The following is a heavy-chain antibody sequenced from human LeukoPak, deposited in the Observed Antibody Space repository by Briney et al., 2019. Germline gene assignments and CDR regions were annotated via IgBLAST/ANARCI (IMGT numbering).Heavy chain of an antibody. J-gene: IGHJ4*02. CDR2: IRYDGSNK. D-gene: IGHD3-3*01. CDR3: AKVNGVHFGVVTIQYYFDY. Sequence: PGGSLRLSCAASGFTFSSYGMHWVRQAPGKGLGWVAFIRYDGSNKYYADSVKGRFTISRDNSKNTLYLQMNSLRAEDTAVYYCAKVNGVHFGVVTIQYYFDYWGQGTLVTVSS. V-gene: IGHV3-30*02. CDR1: GFTFSSYG.